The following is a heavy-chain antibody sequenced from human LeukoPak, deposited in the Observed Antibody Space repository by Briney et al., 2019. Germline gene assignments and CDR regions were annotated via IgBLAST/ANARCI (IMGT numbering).Heavy chain of an antibody. CDR3: ARDLPEWGIVVVTATDS. CDR1: GYTFTSYG. V-gene: IGHV1-18*01. Sequence: GASVTVSCQATGYTFTSYGISWVRQAPGQGLEWMGWISAYNGNTNYAQKLQGRVTMTTDTTTSTAYMELRSLRSDDTAVYYCARDLPEWGIVVVTATDSWGQGTLVTVSS. J-gene: IGHJ4*02. CDR2: ISAYNGNT. D-gene: IGHD2-21*02.